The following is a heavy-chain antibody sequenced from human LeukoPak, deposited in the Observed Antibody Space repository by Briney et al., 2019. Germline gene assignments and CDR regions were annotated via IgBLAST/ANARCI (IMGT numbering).Heavy chain of an antibody. V-gene: IGHV3-48*02. CDR2: ISSSSSTI. CDR1: GFTFSSYS. CDR3: ASVPPYYYDSSGYYSDSGLDY. D-gene: IGHD3-22*01. Sequence: GGSLRLSCAASGFTFSSYSMNWVRQAPGKGLEWVSYISSSSSTIYYADSVKGRFTISRDNAKNSLYLQMNSLRDEDTAVYYCASVPPYYYDSSGYYSDSGLDYWGQGTLVTASS. J-gene: IGHJ4*02.